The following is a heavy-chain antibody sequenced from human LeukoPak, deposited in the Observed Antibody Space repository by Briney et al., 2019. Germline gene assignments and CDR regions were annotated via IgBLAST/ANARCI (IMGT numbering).Heavy chain of an antibody. J-gene: IGHJ5*02. D-gene: IGHD2-15*01. CDR3: AGQSRLGYCSGGSCYSHPFDP. Sequence: GGSLRLSCAASGFSSTINAMTWVRQAPGRGRECVSAITGDGATTYYADSVRGGFTLSRDNAKNSLYLQMNSLTAEDTAVYYCAGQSRLGYCSGGSCYSHPFDPWGQGTLVTVSS. CDR1: GFSSTINA. CDR2: ITGDGATT. V-gene: IGHV3-23*01.